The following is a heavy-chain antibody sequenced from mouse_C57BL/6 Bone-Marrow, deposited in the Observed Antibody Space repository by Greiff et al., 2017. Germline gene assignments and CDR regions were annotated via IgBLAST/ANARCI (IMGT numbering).Heavy chain of an antibody. CDR1: GYTFTSYD. J-gene: IGHJ1*03. D-gene: IGHD1-1*01. V-gene: IGHV1-85*01. Sequence: VQLQQSGPELVKPGASVKLSCKASGYTFTSYDINWVKQRPGQGLEWIGWIYPRDGSTKYNEKFKGKATLTVDTSSSTAYRELHSLTSEDSAVYFFARLEFDGVSGDCYFDVWGTGTTVTVAS. CDR3: ARLEFDGVSGDCYFDV. CDR2: IYPRDGST.